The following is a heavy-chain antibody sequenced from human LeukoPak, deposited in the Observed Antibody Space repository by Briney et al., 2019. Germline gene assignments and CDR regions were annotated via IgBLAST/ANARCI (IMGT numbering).Heavy chain of an antibody. Sequence: PGGSLRLSCAASGFTFSSYAMSWVRQAPGEGLEWVSAISGSGGSTYYADSVKGRFTISRDNSKNTLYLQMNSLRAEDTAVYYCAKARGYSGYELQFDYWGQGTLVTVSS. CDR2: ISGSGGST. CDR3: AKARGYSGYELQFDY. J-gene: IGHJ4*02. V-gene: IGHV3-23*01. D-gene: IGHD5-12*01. CDR1: GFTFSSYA.